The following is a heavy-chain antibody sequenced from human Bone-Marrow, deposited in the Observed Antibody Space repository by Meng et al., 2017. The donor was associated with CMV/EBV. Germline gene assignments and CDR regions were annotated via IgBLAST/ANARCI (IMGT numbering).Heavy chain of an antibody. D-gene: IGHD4-11*01. CDR1: GFIFSNYR. V-gene: IGHV3-7*01. Sequence: GESLKISCAASGFIFSNYRMSWVRQAPGKGLEWVAHIKEDGSEKNYADSLKGRFTISRDNAQNFLFLQLNSLRGDDTAVYFCTRDEAVTRFDPWGQGTLVTVSS. J-gene: IGHJ5*02. CDR2: IKEDGSEK. CDR3: TRDEAVTRFDP.